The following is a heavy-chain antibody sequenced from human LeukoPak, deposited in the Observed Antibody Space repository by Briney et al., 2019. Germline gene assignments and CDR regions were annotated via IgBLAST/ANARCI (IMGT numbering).Heavy chain of an antibody. CDR2: INHSGST. V-gene: IGHV4-39*07. CDR3: ARLYPVWFGEFFDY. Sequence: SETLSLTCTVSGGSISSSSYYWSWIRQPPGKGLEWIGEINHSGSTNYNPSLKSRVTISVDTSKNQFSLKLSSVTAADTAVYYCARLYPVWFGEFFDYWGQGTLVTVSS. D-gene: IGHD3-10*01. CDR1: GGSISSSSYY. J-gene: IGHJ4*02.